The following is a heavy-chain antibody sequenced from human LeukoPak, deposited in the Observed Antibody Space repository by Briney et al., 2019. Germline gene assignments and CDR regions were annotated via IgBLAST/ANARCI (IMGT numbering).Heavy chain of an antibody. CDR2: IIPIFGTA. CDR3: ARGDRIGRHRVTGGAFDY. D-gene: IGHD1-26*01. Sequence: SVKDSCKASGGTFSSYAISWVRQAPGQGLEWMGGIIPIFGTANYAQKFQGRVTITADESTSTAYMELSSLRSEDTAVYYCARGDRIGRHRVTGGAFDYWGQGTLVTVSS. V-gene: IGHV1-69*13. J-gene: IGHJ4*02. CDR1: GGTFSSYA.